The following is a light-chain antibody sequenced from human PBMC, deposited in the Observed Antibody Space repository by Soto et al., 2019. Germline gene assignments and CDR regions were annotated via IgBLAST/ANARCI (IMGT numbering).Light chain of an antibody. J-gene: IGLJ2*01. CDR1: SSDVGGYNY. CDR3: SSYTSISTVI. Sequence: QSALTQPASVSGSPGQSITNSCIGTSSDVGGYNYVSWYQQHPDKAPKLVIYNVSNRPSGVSDRFSGSKSGNTASLIISGLQAEDEADYYCSSYTSISTVIFGGGTKLTVL. V-gene: IGLV2-14*01. CDR2: NVS.